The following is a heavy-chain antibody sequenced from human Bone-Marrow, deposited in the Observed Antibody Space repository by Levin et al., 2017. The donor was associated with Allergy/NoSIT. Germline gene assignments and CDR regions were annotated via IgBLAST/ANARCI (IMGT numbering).Heavy chain of an antibody. D-gene: IGHD4-23*01. CDR3: ARGSYFGGLSFDC. V-gene: IGHV4-61*01. Sequence: SSETLSLTCTVSGGSVSSGSYYWSWIRQPPGKGLELIAYIYHSGSTKYNPSLKSRVTISLDTSRNQFSLRLTSLTAADTAVYYCARGSYFGGLSFDCWGKGTLVTVSS. J-gene: IGHJ4*02. CDR2: IYHSGST. CDR1: GGSVSSGSYY.